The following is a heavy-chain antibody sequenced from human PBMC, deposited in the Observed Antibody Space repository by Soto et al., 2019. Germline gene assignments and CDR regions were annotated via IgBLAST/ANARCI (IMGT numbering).Heavy chain of an antibody. V-gene: IGHV3-7*05. Sequence: GGSLRLSCAASGFTFSSYWMSWVRQAPGKGLEWVANIKQDGSEKYYVDSVKGRFTISRDNAKNSLYLQMNSLRAEDTAVYYCARDAPPTRRITIFGVVSWFDPWGQGTLVTVSS. CDR2: IKQDGSEK. J-gene: IGHJ5*02. CDR3: ARDAPPTRRITIFGVVSWFDP. D-gene: IGHD3-3*01. CDR1: GFTFSSYW.